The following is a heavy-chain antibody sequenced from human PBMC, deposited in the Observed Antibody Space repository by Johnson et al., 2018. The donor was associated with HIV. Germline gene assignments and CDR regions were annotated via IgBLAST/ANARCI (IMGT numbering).Heavy chain of an antibody. Sequence: VQLVESGGRLIQPGGSLRLSCTASDFTVSSNYMSWVRQAPGKGLEWVSVIYSGGSTYYADSVKGLFTFPRDNSKNTLYLQMTSLRQDDTGVYWCYCTDHFGAGSESKGTFDVWGQGTMVTVSS. D-gene: IGHD3-10*01. CDR3: YCTDHFGAGSESKGTFDV. V-gene: IGHV3-53*01. CDR2: IYSGGST. J-gene: IGHJ3*01. CDR1: DFTVSSNY.